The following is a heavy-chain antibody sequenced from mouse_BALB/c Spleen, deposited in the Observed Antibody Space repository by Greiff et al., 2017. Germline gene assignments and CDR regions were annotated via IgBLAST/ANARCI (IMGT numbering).Heavy chain of an antibody. Sequence: EVQRVESGGGLVQPGGSRKLSCAASGFTFSSFGMHWVRQAPEKGLEWVAYISSGSSTIYYADTVKGRFTISRDNPKNTLFLQMTSLRSEDTAMYYCARSKTTVVYYDAMDYWGQGTSVTVSS. V-gene: IGHV5-17*02. D-gene: IGHD1-1*01. CDR2: ISSGSSTI. CDR3: ARSKTTVVYYDAMDY. CDR1: GFTFSSFG. J-gene: IGHJ4*01.